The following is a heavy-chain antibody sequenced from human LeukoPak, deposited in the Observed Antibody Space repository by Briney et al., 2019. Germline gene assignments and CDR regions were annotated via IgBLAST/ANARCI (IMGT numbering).Heavy chain of an antibody. D-gene: IGHD6-6*01. CDR1: GGSISSGSYY. CDR3: SRDRAAVALGY. Sequence: PSQTLSLTCTVSGGSISSGSYYWPWIRQPAGKVLEWIERIYTRGSTNYNPSLQSRLTISVDTYKNQFSLNLSSSPATDTAVFYCSRDRAAVALGYWGQGTLVTVSS. V-gene: IGHV4-61*02. CDR2: IYTRGST. J-gene: IGHJ4*02.